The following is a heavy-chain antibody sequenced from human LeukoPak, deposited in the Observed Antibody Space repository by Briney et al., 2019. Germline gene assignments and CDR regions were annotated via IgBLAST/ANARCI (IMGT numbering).Heavy chain of an antibody. CDR3: AKVPAARSSYFDY. CDR1: GFTFSSYA. CDR2: ISGSGGST. J-gene: IGHJ4*02. D-gene: IGHD2-2*01. Sequence: GGSLRLSCAASGFTFSSYAMSCVRQAPGKGLEWVSAISGSGGSTYNADSVKGRFTISRDNSKNTLYLQMNSLRAEDTAVYYCAKVPAARSSYFDYWGQGTLVTVSS. V-gene: IGHV3-23*01.